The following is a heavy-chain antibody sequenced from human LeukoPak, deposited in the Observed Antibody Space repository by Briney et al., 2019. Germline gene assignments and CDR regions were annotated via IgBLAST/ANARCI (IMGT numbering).Heavy chain of an antibody. Sequence: GESLRLSCAASGFTFSSYAMSWVRQAPGKGLEWVSTFSGSDDSTYYADSVKGRFTISRDNSKDTLYLQMSGLRVEDTAVYYCAKGSRTSSYTGADFWGQGTLVTVSS. D-gene: IGHD2-2*02. CDR1: GFTFSSYA. V-gene: IGHV3-23*01. CDR3: AKGSRTSSYTGADF. J-gene: IGHJ4*02. CDR2: FSGSDDST.